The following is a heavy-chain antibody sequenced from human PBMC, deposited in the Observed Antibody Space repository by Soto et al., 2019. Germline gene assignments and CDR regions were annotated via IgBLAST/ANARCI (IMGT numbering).Heavy chain of an antibody. J-gene: IGHJ4*02. CDR1: GYSFTSYW. Sequence: GESLKISCKGSGYSFTSYWIGWVRQMPGKGLEWMGIIYPGDSDTRYSPSFQGQVTISGEKSFSTAYVQWGSLKASDTAMFYCASGYCSSTSCYFAYWGQGTLVTVSS. V-gene: IGHV5-51*01. CDR3: ASGYCSSTSCYFAY. D-gene: IGHD2-2*01. CDR2: IYPGDSDT.